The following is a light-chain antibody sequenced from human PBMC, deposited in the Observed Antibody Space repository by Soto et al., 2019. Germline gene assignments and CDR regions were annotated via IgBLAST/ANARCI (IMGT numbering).Light chain of an antibody. Sequence: EIVLTQSPATLSLSPGERATLSCRASQSVSSYLAWYQQKPGQAPRLLIYGASTRATGIPARFSGSGSGTDFTLTVSCLQSEDFATYYCQQYYSYPLTFGQGTRLEI. CDR2: GAS. CDR1: QSVSSY. CDR3: QQYYSYPLT. J-gene: IGKJ5*01. V-gene: IGKV3-15*01.